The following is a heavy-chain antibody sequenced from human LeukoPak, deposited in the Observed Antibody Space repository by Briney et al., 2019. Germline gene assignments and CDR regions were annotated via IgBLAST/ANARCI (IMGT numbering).Heavy chain of an antibody. J-gene: IGHJ4*02. V-gene: IGHV4-59*01. CDR2: IYYSGSI. Sequence: SETLSLTCTVSGGSISSYYWSWIRQPPGKGLEWIGYIYYSGSINYNPSLKSRVTISVDTSKNQFSLKLSSVTAADTAVYYCARGDSSGPRCFDYWGQGTLVTVSS. CDR1: GGSISSYY. CDR3: ARGDSSGPRCFDY. D-gene: IGHD3-22*01.